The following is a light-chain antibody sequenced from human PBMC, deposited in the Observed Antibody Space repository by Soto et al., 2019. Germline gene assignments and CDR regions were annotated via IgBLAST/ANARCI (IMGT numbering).Light chain of an antibody. V-gene: IGLV2-8*01. Sequence: QSALAQPPSASGSPGQSVTISCTGTSSDVGGYIYVSWYQHHPGKAPKLMIYEASKRPSGVPDRFSGSKSGNTASLTVSGLQAVDEADYYCSSYAGSNTYVFGTGTKVTVL. J-gene: IGLJ1*01. CDR3: SSYAGSNTYV. CDR2: EAS. CDR1: SSDVGGYIY.